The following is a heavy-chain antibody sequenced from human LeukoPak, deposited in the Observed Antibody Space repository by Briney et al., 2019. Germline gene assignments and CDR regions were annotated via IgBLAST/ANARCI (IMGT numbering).Heavy chain of an antibody. J-gene: IGHJ4*02. Sequence: GGSLRLSCAASGFTFSSYEMNWVRQAPGKGLEWVAVISYDGSNKYYADSVKGRFTISRDNSKNTLYLQMNSLRAEDTAVYYCAKDGVPAAIGYFDYWGQGTLVTVSS. CDR3: AKDGVPAAIGYFDY. V-gene: IGHV3-30*18. CDR1: GFTFSSYE. D-gene: IGHD2-2*01. CDR2: ISYDGSNK.